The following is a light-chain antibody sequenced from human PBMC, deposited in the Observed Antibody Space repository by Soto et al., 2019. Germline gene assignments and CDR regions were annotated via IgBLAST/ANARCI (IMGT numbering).Light chain of an antibody. J-gene: IGKJ4*01. Sequence: DIQMTQSPSSLSASVGDRVTITCRASQDINNYLAWYQQKPGKVPKLLIYSASSLQSGVPSRFSGSGSGTEFTLTLSSLQSEDVATYYCQKYNSAPLTFGGGTKVEIK. CDR3: QKYNSAPLT. CDR2: SAS. CDR1: QDINNY. V-gene: IGKV1-27*01.